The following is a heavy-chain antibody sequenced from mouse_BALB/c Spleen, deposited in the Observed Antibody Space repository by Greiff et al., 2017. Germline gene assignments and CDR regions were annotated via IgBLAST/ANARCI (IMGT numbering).Heavy chain of an antibody. CDR2: INPSTGYT. CDR3: ARSSRITTVGEDY. D-gene: IGHD1-1*01. V-gene: IGHV1-7*01. Sequence: VQLQQSGAELAKPGASVKMSCKASGYTFTSYWMHWVKQRPGQGLEWIGYINPSTGYTEYNQKFKDKATLTADKSSSTAYMQLSSLTSEDSAVYYCARSSRITTVGEDYWGQGTTLTVSS. CDR1: GYTFTSYW. J-gene: IGHJ2*01.